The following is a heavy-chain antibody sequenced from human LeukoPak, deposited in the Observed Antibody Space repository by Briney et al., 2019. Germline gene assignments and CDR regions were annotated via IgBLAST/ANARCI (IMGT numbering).Heavy chain of an antibody. CDR2: ISGTGTDT. CDR1: GFTFSTYA. Sequence: PGGSLRLSCAASGFTFSTYAMSWVRQAPGKGLEWVSAISGTGTDTYYADSVKGRFTISRDNSKNTVYLQMNSLRAEDTALYYCARDDRDCSRGGCSNNWFDTWGQGTLVTVSS. J-gene: IGHJ5*02. CDR3: ARDDRDCSRGGCSNNWFDT. D-gene: IGHD2-2*01. V-gene: IGHV3-23*01.